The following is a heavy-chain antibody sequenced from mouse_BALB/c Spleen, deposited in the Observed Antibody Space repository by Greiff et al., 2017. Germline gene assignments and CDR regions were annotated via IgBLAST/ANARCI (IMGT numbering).Heavy chain of an antibody. V-gene: IGHV5-17*02. D-gene: IGHD2-10*02. Sequence: EVKLVESGGGLVQPGGSRKLSCAASGFTFSSFGMHWVRQAPEKGLEWVAYISSGSSTIYYADTVKGRFTISRDNPKNTLFLQMTSLRSEDTAMYYCASGYGPMDYWGQGTSVTVSS. CDR3: ASGYGPMDY. CDR2: ISSGSSTI. J-gene: IGHJ4*01. CDR1: GFTFSSFG.